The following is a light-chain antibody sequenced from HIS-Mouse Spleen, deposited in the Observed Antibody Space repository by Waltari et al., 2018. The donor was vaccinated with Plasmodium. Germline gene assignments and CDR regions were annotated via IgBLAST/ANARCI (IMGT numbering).Light chain of an antibody. CDR2: SNK. V-gene: IGLV1-44*01. J-gene: IGLJ3*02. CDR1: SSNIGSNT. CDR3: AAWDDSLNGWV. Sequence: QSVLTQPPSASGTPGKRVTIPCSGSSSNIGSNTVNWYQQLPGTAPKLLIYSNKQRPSGVPDRFSGSKSGTSASLAISGLQSEDEADYYCAAWDDSLNGWVFGGGTKLTVL.